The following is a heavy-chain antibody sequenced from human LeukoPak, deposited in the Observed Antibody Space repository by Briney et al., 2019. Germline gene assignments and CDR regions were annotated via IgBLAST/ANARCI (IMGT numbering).Heavy chain of an antibody. CDR2: VNLQGST. V-gene: IGHV4-4*02. CDR3: ARHSRGYDSEFGY. Sequence: SETLSLTCGVSGGSITSTNYWTWVRQPPGKGLEWIGEVNLQGSTNYNPSLMGRVAISVDMSENHISLQLTSVTAADTAVYYCARHSRGYDSEFGYWGQGTLVTVSS. CDR1: GGSITSTNY. D-gene: IGHD5-12*01. J-gene: IGHJ4*02.